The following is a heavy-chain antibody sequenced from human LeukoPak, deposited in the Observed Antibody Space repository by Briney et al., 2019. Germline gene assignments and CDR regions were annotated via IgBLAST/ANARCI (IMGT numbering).Heavy chain of an antibody. Sequence: GGSLRLSCAASGFTFTNYGMHWVRQAPGKGLGWVSAISRSGGITYYADSVKGRFTISRDNSKNTLYLQMNSLRADDTAVYYCAKDGGSYTGYFDYWGQGTLVTVSS. J-gene: IGHJ4*02. CDR3: AKDGGSYTGYFDY. CDR2: ISRSGGIT. D-gene: IGHD1-26*01. V-gene: IGHV3-23*01. CDR1: GFTFTNYG.